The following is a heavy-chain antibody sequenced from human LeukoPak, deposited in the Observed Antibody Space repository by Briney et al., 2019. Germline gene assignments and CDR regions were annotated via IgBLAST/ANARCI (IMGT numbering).Heavy chain of an antibody. CDR3: AKDYYGSGSRQPYYFDY. Sequence: GGSVRLSCAASGFTFSSYAMSWVRQAPGKGLDWVSAISGSGGSTYYADSVKGRFTISRDNSKNTLYLQMNSLRAEDTAVYYCAKDYYGSGSRQPYYFDYWGQGTLVTVSS. CDR2: ISGSGGST. D-gene: IGHD3-10*01. CDR1: GFTFSSYA. V-gene: IGHV3-23*01. J-gene: IGHJ4*02.